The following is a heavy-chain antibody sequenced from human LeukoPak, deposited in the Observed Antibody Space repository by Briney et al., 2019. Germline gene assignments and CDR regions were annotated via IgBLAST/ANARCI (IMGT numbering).Heavy chain of an antibody. J-gene: IGHJ3*02. D-gene: IGHD3-9*01. Sequence: SETLSLTCTVSGDSIRTNNYYWGWVRQPPGEGLEWIGSISYGGATYYNTSLKSRVSISVDTSKNQFSLKLSSVTAADTAVYYCARDRPYGTRYDILTGYYTTDAFDIWGQGTMVTVSS. CDR2: ISYGGAT. CDR1: GDSIRTNNYY. CDR3: ARDRPYGTRYDILTGYYTTDAFDI. V-gene: IGHV4-39*07.